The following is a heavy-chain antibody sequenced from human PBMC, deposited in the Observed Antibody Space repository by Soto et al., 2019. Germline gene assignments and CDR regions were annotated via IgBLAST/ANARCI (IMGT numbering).Heavy chain of an antibody. J-gene: IGHJ2*01. V-gene: IGHV4-4*02. CDR2: IYHSGST. D-gene: IGHD6-6*01. CDR1: GGSISSSKW. CDR3: ASQDYNSSTDASFLVNGYFDL. Sequence: QMQLQESGPGLVKPSGTLSLTCGVSGGSISSSKWWTWVRQPPGKGPEWIGEIYHSGSTNYNPSLTSRVTISLDKSKNQFYLTLTSVTAADTAVYYCASQDYNSSTDASFLVNGYFDLWGRGILVTVSS.